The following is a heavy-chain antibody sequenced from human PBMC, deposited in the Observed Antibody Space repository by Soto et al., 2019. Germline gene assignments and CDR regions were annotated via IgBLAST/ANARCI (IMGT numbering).Heavy chain of an antibody. D-gene: IGHD2-21*02. CDR3: AREGVVMVTATLDY. J-gene: IGHJ4*02. Sequence: QVPLVESGGGVVQPGRSLRLSCAASGFTFSSYAVHWVRQAPGKGLEWVAVMSDDGSNKYYADSVKGRFTISRDNSKNTLYLQMNSLRAEDTAVYYCAREGVVMVTATLDYWGQGTLVRVSS. CDR1: GFTFSSYA. V-gene: IGHV3-30-3*01. CDR2: MSDDGSNK.